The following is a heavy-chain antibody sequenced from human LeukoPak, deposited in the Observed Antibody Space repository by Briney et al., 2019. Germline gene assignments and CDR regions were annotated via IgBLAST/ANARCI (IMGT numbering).Heavy chain of an antibody. CDR2: ISSSSSYI. CDR1: GFTFSSYS. D-gene: IGHD6-19*01. J-gene: IGHJ4*02. Sequence: GGSLRLSCAASGFTFSSYSMNWVRQAPGKGLEWVSYISSSSSYIYYADSVKGRFTISRDNAKDSLYLQMNSLRAEDTAVYYCAKVEQYYFDYWGQGTPVTVSS. CDR3: AKVEQYYFDY. V-gene: IGHV3-21*01.